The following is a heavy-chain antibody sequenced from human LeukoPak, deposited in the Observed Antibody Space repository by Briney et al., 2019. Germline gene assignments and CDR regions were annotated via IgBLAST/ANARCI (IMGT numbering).Heavy chain of an antibody. CDR2: ISWDGGST. CDR3: AKDRWIQSISGMDV. CDR1: GFTFDDYT. J-gene: IGHJ6*02. Sequence: GGSLRLSCAASGFTFDDYTMHWACQAPGKGLEWVSLISWDGGSTYYADSVQGRFTISRDNSKNSLYLQMNSLRTEDTALYYCAKDRWIQSISGMDVWGQGTTVTVSS. V-gene: IGHV3-43*01. D-gene: IGHD5-18*01.